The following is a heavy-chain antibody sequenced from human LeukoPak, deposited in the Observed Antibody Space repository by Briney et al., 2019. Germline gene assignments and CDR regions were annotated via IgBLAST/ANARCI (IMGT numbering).Heavy chain of an antibody. V-gene: IGHV4-39*01. CDR1: GGSISSSSYY. D-gene: IGHD2-2*02. J-gene: IGHJ6*03. CDR3: ASTLGYCSSTSCYIGGYYYYYYMDV. CDR2: IYYSGST. Sequence: SETLSLTCTVSGGSISSSSYYWGWIRQPPGKGLEWIGSIYYSGSTYYNPSLKSRVTISVDTSKNQFSLKLSSVTAADTAVYYCASTLGYCSSTSCYIGGYYYYYYMDVWGKGTTVTVSS.